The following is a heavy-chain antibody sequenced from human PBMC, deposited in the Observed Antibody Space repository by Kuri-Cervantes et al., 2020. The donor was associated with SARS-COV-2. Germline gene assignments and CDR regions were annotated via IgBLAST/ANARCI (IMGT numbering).Heavy chain of an antibody. J-gene: IGHJ5*02. CDR1: ETTFPNYD. Sequence: ASVKVSCKTPETTFPNYDINWVRQATGRGLEWMGMVKTNSGNTLYAQIFQGRVTMTRDTSTTTAYMGLSSLTSEDTAIYYCYCAPKEGLVSWGQGTLVTVSS. CDR2: VKTNSGNT. D-gene: IGHD2-21*01. V-gene: IGHV1-8*01. CDR3: YCAPKEGLVS.